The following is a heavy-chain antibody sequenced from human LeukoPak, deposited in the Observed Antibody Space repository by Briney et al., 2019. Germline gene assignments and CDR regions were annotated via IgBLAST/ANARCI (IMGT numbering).Heavy chain of an antibody. CDR2: IGGSGGST. CDR3: PKDMDGAGSCNSGTCCGVDY. J-gene: IGHJ4*02. V-gene: IGHV3-23*01. D-gene: IGHD2/OR15-2a*01. CDR1: GFTFNIYA. Sequence: GGSLRLSCAASGFTFNIYAVTWVRQAPGEGLEWVSAIGGSGGSTYYADSVKGRFTISRDNSKNTLYLQLNSLRAEDTAVYYCPKDMDGAGSCNSGTCCGVDYWGQGTLVTVSS.